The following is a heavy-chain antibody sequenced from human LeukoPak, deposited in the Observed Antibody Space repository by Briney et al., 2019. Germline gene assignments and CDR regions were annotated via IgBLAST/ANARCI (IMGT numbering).Heavy chain of an antibody. CDR1: GGSISSSSYY. V-gene: IGHV4-30-4*08. Sequence: SETLSLTCTVSGGSISSSSYYWGWIRQPPGKGLEWIGYIYYSGSTYYNPSLKSRVTISVDTSKNQFSLKLSSVTAADTAVYYCARDGSGGDSSSFYFDYWGQGTLVTVSS. D-gene: IGHD4-17*01. CDR3: ARDGSGGDSSSFYFDY. J-gene: IGHJ4*02. CDR2: IYYSGST.